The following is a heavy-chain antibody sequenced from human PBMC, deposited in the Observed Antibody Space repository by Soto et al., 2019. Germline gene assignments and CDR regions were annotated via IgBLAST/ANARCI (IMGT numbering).Heavy chain of an antibody. D-gene: IGHD4-17*01. CDR2: IYSDGSAT. CDR1: GFTFSYYW. J-gene: IGHJ4*02. CDR3: ARGNYGGFDY. Sequence: EVQLVESGGGLVEPGGSLRLSCAASGFTFSYYWMHWVCQTPEKGLVWVARIYSDGSATTYADSVKGRFTISRDNSKNTLYLQMNSLRADDTAVYYCARGNYGGFDYWGQGTLVTVSS. V-gene: IGHV3-74*03.